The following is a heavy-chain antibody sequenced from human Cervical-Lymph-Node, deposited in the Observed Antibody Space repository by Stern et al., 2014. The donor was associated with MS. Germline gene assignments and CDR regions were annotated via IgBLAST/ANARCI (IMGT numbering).Heavy chain of an antibody. Sequence: QVQLVESGGGVVQPGRSLRLSCAASGFTFSSYGMHWVRQAPGKGLEWVAVIWYDGSNKYYADSVKGRFTISRDNSKNKLYLQMNSLRAEDTAVYYCARERVGRIAVARWFDPWGQGTLVTVSS. CDR2: IWYDGSNK. V-gene: IGHV3-33*01. CDR3: ARERVGRIAVARWFDP. D-gene: IGHD6-13*01. CDR1: GFTFSSYG. J-gene: IGHJ5*02.